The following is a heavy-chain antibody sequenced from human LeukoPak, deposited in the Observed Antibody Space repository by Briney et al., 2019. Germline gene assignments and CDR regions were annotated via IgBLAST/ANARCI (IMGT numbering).Heavy chain of an antibody. CDR1: GGTFSSHA. CDR2: IIPILGIA. V-gene: IGHV1-69*04. CDR3: ARADGAYYYDSSGYYYRDNWFDP. Sequence: ASVKVSCKASGGTFSSHAISWVRQAPGQGLEWMGRIIPILGIANYAQKFQGRVTITADKSTSTAYMELSSLRSEDTAVYYCARADGAYYYDSSGYYYRDNWFDPWGQGTLVTVSS. D-gene: IGHD3-22*01. J-gene: IGHJ5*02.